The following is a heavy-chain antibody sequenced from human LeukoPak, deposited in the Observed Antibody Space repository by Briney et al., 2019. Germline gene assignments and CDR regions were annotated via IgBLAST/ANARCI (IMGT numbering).Heavy chain of an antibody. CDR3: ARVLLGYYGFWSGYVTDY. J-gene: IGHJ4*02. CDR1: GFTFSIYE. D-gene: IGHD3-3*01. Sequence: QAGGSLRLSCAASGFTFSIYEMNWFRQAPGKGLEWVAYINSRGSPVYYADAVKGRFTISRDNVKNSLYLQMNGLRAEDTAVYYCARVLLGYYGFWSGYVTDYWGQGTLVSVSS. CDR2: INSRGSPV. V-gene: IGHV3-48*03.